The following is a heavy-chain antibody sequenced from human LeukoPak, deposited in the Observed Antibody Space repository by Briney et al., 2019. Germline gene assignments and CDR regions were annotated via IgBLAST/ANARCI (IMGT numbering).Heavy chain of an antibody. CDR2: IRFDGSNE. CDR1: RFTFRSYG. Sequence: PGGSLRLSCAASRFTFRSYGMHWVRQAPGKGLEWVAFIRFDGSNEYYADSVKGRFTISRDNSKNILYLQMNSLRAEDTAVYFCAKDPPRVAALFFKEDYWGQGTLVTVSS. J-gene: IGHJ4*02. V-gene: IGHV3-30*02. D-gene: IGHD2-15*01. CDR3: AKDPPRVAALFFKEDY.